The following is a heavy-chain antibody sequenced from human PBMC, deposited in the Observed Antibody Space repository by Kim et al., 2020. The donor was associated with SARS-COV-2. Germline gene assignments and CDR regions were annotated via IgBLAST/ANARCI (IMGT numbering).Heavy chain of an antibody. V-gene: IGHV4-59*01. Sequence: SETLSLTCTVSGGPISSFYWSWIRQPPGKGLEWVGYIHYSGSTNYNPSLKSRVTISVDTSKNQFSLKLTSVTAADTAVYYCVRAGYYYDSSGYKWFDPWGQGTLVTVSS. CDR1: GGPISSFY. CDR3: VRAGYYYDSSGYKWFDP. CDR2: IHYSGST. J-gene: IGHJ5*02. D-gene: IGHD3-22*01.